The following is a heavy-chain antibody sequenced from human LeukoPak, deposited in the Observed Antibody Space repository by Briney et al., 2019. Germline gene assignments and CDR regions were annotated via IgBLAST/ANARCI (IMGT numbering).Heavy chain of an antibody. J-gene: IGHJ4*02. Sequence: SETLSLTCTVSGGSISSYYWSWIRQPPGKGLEWIGYIYYSGSTNYNPSLRSRVTISLDTSKNQISLRLSSVTAADTAVYHCARGGNALDYWGQGTLVTVSS. CDR2: IYYSGST. V-gene: IGHV4-59*01. D-gene: IGHD4-23*01. CDR3: ARGGNALDY. CDR1: GGSISSYY.